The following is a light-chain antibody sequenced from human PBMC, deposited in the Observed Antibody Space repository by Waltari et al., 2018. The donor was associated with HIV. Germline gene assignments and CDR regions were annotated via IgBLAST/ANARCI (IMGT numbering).Light chain of an antibody. V-gene: IGKV3-15*01. CDR1: QSVSSN. CDR3: MQATHWPYT. J-gene: IGKJ2*01. CDR2: GAS. Sequence: EIVMTQSPATLSVSPGERATLSCRASQSVSSNLAWYQQKPGQAPRLLIYGASTRATGIPARFSGSGSGTEFTLTISSLQSEDFAVYYCMQATHWPYTFGQGTKLEIK.